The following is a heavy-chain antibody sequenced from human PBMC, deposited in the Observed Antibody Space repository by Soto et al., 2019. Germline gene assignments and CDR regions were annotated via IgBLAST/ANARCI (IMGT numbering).Heavy chain of an antibody. CDR3: ASQMPSVGWLRFGWFDP. CDR2: IYYSGST. CDR1: GGSIISSSYY. J-gene: IGHJ5*02. V-gene: IGHV4-39*01. D-gene: IGHD5-12*01. Sequence: QLQLQESGPGLVKPSETLSLTCTVSGGSIISSSYYWGWIRHPPGKGLEWIGSIYYSGSTYYNPSLKSRVTISVDTSKNQFSLKLSSVTAADTAVYYCASQMPSVGWLRFGWFDPWGQGTLVTVSS.